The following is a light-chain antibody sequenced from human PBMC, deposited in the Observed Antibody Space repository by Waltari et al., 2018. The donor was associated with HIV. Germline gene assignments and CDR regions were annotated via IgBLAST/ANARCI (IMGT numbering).Light chain of an antibody. Sequence: DIQMTQSPSSLSASVGDRVNITCRASQSISTYLNWYQEKPGKAPNLLIYGASSLHSGVPSRLSGSGSGTEFTLTISSLQLEDFATYYCQQSYSTLMYTFGQWTKLEI. CDR2: GAS. CDR1: QSISTY. J-gene: IGKJ2*01. CDR3: QQSYSTLMYT. V-gene: IGKV1-39*01.